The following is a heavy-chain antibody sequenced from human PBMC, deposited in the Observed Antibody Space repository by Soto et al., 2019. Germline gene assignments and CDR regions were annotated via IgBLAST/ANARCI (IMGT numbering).Heavy chain of an antibody. CDR3: ARDGASYYDSSGYRDFDY. CDR2: ISYDGSNK. CDR1: GFTFSSYA. D-gene: IGHD3-22*01. V-gene: IGHV3-30-3*01. Sequence: ESGGGVVQPGRSLRLSCAASGFTFSSYAMHWVRQAPGKGLEWVAVISYDGSNKYYADSVKGRFTISRDNSKNTLYLQMNSLRAEDTAVYYCARDGASYYDSSGYRDFDYWGQGTLVTVSS. J-gene: IGHJ4*02.